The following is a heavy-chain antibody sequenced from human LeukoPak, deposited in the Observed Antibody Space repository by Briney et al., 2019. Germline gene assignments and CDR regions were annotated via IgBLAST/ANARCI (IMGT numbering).Heavy chain of an antibody. CDR1: GFTFTSCD. CDR2: INTGGRTM. V-gene: IGHV3-48*01. J-gene: IGHJ5*02. Sequence: PGGSLRLSCAASGFTFTSCDMNWVRQAPGKGLEWVSYINTGGRTMYYADSVKGRFTISRDNAKNSLYLQMNSLRAEDTAVYYCARGPPLFDPWGQGTLVTVSS. CDR3: ARGPPLFDP.